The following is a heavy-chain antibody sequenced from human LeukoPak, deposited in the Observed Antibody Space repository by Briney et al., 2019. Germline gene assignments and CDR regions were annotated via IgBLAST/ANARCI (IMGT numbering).Heavy chain of an antibody. Sequence: FGTANYAQKFQGRVTITADESTSTAYMELSSLRSEDTAVYYCAAENDSSGYYYFGYYFDYWGQGTLVTVSS. V-gene: IGHV1-69*01. CDR3: AAENDSSGYYYFGYYFDY. D-gene: IGHD3-22*01. CDR2: FGTA. J-gene: IGHJ4*02.